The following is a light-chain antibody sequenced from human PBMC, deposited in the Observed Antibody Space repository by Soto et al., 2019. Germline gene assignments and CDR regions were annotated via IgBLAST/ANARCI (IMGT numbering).Light chain of an antibody. CDR1: QSIISSY. CDR2: DAS. CDR3: QQYDT. V-gene: IGKV3-20*01. Sequence: IVLTQSPGTLSLSPGERATLSCRASQSIISSYLGWYQQPPGQARRLLIYDASNRAAGIPARFSGSGSGTDFLLTISGLEHEDFAVYYCQQYDTFGQGTRLEIK. J-gene: IGKJ5*01.